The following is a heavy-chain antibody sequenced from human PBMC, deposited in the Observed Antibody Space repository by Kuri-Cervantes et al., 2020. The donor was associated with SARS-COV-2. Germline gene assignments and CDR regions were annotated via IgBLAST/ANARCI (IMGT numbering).Heavy chain of an antibody. D-gene: IGHD7-27*01. CDR3: ARIGELGIPDY. CDR1: GFTFSSYA. CDR2: ISSSGSTI. Sequence: GGSLRLSCAASGFTFSSYAMSWVRQAPGKGLEWVSYISSSGSTIYYADSVKGRFTISRDNAKNSLYLQMNSPRAEDTAVYYCARIGELGIPDYWGQRTLVTVSS. J-gene: IGHJ4*02. V-gene: IGHV3-48*03.